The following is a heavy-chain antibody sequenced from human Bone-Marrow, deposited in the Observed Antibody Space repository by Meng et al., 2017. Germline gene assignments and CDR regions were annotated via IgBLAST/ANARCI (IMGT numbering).Heavy chain of an antibody. CDR1: GFTFSSYS. CDR3: ARFDYYGSGSYYKAGAFDI. Sequence: GESLKISCAASGFTFSSYSMNWVRQAPGTGLEWVSSISSSSSYIYYADSVKGRFTISRDNAKNSLYLQMNSLRAEDTAVYYCARFDYYGSGSYYKAGAFDIWGQGTMVTVSS. J-gene: IGHJ3*02. V-gene: IGHV3-21*01. CDR2: ISSSSSYI. D-gene: IGHD3-10*01.